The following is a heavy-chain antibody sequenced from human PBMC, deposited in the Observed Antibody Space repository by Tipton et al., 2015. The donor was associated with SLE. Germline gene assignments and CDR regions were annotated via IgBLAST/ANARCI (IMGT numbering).Heavy chain of an antibody. CDR1: RFTFSDYY. D-gene: IGHD1-20*01. CDR3: ARAGNPNWKYYYGMDV. J-gene: IGHJ6*02. CDR2: ISSSGSSI. Sequence: SLRLSCAASRFTFSDYYMNWIRQAPGKGLEWVSYISSSGSSIYYAGSVRGRFTISRDNAKNSLYLQMNSLRAEDTAVYYCARAGNPNWKYYYGMDVWGQGTTVTVSS. V-gene: IGHV3-11*04.